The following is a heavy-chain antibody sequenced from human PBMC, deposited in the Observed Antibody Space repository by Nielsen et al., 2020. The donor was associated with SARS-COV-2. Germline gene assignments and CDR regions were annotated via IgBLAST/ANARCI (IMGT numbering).Heavy chain of an antibody. CDR3: TTGPQRVVLYYYYYGMDV. J-gene: IGHJ6*02. V-gene: IGHV3-23*01. D-gene: IGHD3-3*01. CDR2: ISASGSST. CDR1: GFTFRRYA. Sequence: GESLKISCAVSGFTFRRYAMSWVRRAPGKGLEWVSAISASGSSTCYGDAVKGRFTISRDNAINTLYLQMNSLKTEDTAVYYCTTGPQRVVLYYYYYGMDVWGQGTTVTVSS.